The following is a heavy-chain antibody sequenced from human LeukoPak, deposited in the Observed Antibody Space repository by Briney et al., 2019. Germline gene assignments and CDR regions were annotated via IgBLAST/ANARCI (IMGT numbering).Heavy chain of an antibody. CDR2: ISGSGGST. CDR1: GFTFSSYE. Sequence: GGSLRLSCAASGFTFSSYEMNWVRQAPGKGLEWVSTISGSGGSTYYADSVKGRFTISRDNSKNTLYLQMNSLRAEDTAAYYCAKVRIAAAGNWFDPWGQGTLVTVSS. V-gene: IGHV3-23*01. J-gene: IGHJ5*02. CDR3: AKVRIAAAGNWFDP. D-gene: IGHD6-13*01.